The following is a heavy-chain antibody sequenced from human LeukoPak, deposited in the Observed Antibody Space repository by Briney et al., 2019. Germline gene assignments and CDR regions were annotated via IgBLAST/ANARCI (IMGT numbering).Heavy chain of an antibody. V-gene: IGHV1-18*04. CDR1: GYTFSDYG. J-gene: IGHJ4*02. CDR2: ISPYNGNT. Sequence: GASVKVSCKTSGYTFSDYGISWVRQAPGQRLEWMGWISPYNGNTNLAQKSQGRVTMTTDTSTSTAYMELRSLRSDDTAMYYCARGGQDGKLDYWGQGTLVTVSS. D-gene: IGHD5-24*01. CDR3: ARGGQDGKLDY.